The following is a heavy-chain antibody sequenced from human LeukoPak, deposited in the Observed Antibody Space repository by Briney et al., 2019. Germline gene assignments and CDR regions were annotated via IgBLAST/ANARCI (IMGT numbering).Heavy chain of an antibody. Sequence: GGSLTLSCAASGFTFSSYAMSWLRQVPGKGLEWVAVISYDGSNKYYADSVKGRFTISRDNSKNTLYLQMNSLRAEDTAVYYCANDGSGWGQGTLVTVSS. D-gene: IGHD5-12*01. CDR2: ISYDGSNK. J-gene: IGHJ4*02. CDR1: GFTFSSYA. V-gene: IGHV3-30*18. CDR3: ANDGSG.